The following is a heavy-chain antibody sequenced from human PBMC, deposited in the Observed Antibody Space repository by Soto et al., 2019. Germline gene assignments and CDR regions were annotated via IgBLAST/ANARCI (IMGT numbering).Heavy chain of an antibody. D-gene: IGHD5-12*01. V-gene: IGHV3-30-3*01. CDR3: ARDLARRYDSGLIWPLTYYYYGMDV. Sequence: QVQLVESGGGVVQPGRSLRLSCAASGFTFSSYAMHWVRQAPGKGLEWVAVISYDGSNKYYADSVKGRFTISRDNSKNTLYLQMNSLRAEDTAVYYCARDLARRYDSGLIWPLTYYYYGMDVWGQGTTVTVSS. CDR1: GFTFSSYA. J-gene: IGHJ6*02. CDR2: ISYDGSNK.